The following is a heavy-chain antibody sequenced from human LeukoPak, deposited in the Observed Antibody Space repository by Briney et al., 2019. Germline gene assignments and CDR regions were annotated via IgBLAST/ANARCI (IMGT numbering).Heavy chain of an antibody. Sequence: PGGSLRLSCAASGFTFSSYGMHWVRQAPGKGLEWVAVIWYDGSNKYYADSVKGRFTISRDNSKNTLYLQMNSLRAEDTAVYYCARDKSRTKGMDVWGQGTTVIVSS. CDR1: GFTFSSYG. D-gene: IGHD2-8*01. CDR3: ARDKSRTKGMDV. V-gene: IGHV3-33*01. CDR2: IWYDGSNK. J-gene: IGHJ6*02.